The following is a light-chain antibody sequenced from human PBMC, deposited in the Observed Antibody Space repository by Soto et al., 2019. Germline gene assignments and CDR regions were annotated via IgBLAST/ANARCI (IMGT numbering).Light chain of an antibody. J-gene: IGLJ2*01. CDR3: SSYTSSSTLG. V-gene: IGLV2-14*03. Sequence: QSALTQPASVSGSPGQSVTISCTGTSSDVGGYNYVSWYQQHPGKAPKVMIYDVTNRPSGVSNRFSGSKSGNTASLTISGLQAEDEADYYCSSYTSSSTLGFGGGTKVTVL. CDR1: SSDVGGYNY. CDR2: DVT.